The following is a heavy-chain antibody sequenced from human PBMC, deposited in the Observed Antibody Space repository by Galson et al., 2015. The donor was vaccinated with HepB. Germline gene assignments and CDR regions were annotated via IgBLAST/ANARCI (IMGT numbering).Heavy chain of an antibody. J-gene: IGHJ3*02. V-gene: IGHV3-23*01. CDR3: ASHSGSYYRDPFDI. CDR2: ISASGTSP. Sequence: SSSSYYWGRVRQAPGKGLEWVSVISASGTSPYYADSVKGRFTISRDNSKNTLYMQMNSLRAEDAAVYYCASHSGSYYRDPFDIWGQGTMVTVSS. CDR1: SSSSYY. D-gene: IGHD1-26*01.